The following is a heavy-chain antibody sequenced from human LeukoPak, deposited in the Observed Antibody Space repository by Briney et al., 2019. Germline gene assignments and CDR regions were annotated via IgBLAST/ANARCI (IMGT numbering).Heavy chain of an antibody. Sequence: ASVKVSCKASGYTVTSYYMHWVRQAPGQGLEWMGIINPSGGSTSYAQKFQGRVTMTRDTSTSTVYMELSSLRSEDTAVYYCARARGVIAVAIVTRPNWFDPWGQGTLVTVSS. CDR1: GYTVTSYY. J-gene: IGHJ5*02. V-gene: IGHV1-46*01. CDR2: INPSGGST. D-gene: IGHD6-19*01. CDR3: ARARGVIAVAIVTRPNWFDP.